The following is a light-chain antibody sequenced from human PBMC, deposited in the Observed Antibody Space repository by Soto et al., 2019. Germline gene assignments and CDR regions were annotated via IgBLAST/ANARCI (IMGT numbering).Light chain of an antibody. CDR1: QTINTY. CDR2: AAS. CDR3: QQSYSVPPMYT. V-gene: IGKV1-39*01. J-gene: IGKJ2*01. Sequence: DIQMTQSPSSLSASVGDRVTITCRASQTINTYLHWYQQRPGKSPTLLISAASSLQTGVPSRFSGSGSGTHFTLTISSLQPEDFATYYCQQSYSVPPMYTFGQGTKLEIK.